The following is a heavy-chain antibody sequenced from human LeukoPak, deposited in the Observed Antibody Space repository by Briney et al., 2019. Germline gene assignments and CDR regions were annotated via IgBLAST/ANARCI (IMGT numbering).Heavy chain of an antibody. V-gene: IGHV3-13*04. J-gene: IGHJ4*02. CDR3: ARGMGATSQSLFDQ. D-gene: IGHD1-26*01. CDR2: IGTAGDT. CDR1: GFTFSSYD. Sequence: SGGSLRLSCAASGFTFSSYDMHWVRQATGKGLEWVSGIGTAGDTYYPGSVKGRFTISRENAKNSLYLQMNSLRAGDTAVHYCARGMGATSQSLFDQWGQGTLVTVSS.